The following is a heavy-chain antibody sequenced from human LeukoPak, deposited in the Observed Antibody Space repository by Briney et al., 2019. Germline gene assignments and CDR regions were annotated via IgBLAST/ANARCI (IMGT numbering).Heavy chain of an antibody. Sequence: GGSLRLSCAASGFTFSSYEMNWVRQAPGKGLEWVSYISSSGSTIYYADSAKGRFTISRDNAKNSLYLQMNSLRAEDTAVYYCARDPGSEVVVAAPYWGQGTLVTVSS. D-gene: IGHD2-15*01. CDR2: ISSSGSTI. CDR1: GFTFSSYE. J-gene: IGHJ4*02. V-gene: IGHV3-48*03. CDR3: ARDPGSEVVVAAPY.